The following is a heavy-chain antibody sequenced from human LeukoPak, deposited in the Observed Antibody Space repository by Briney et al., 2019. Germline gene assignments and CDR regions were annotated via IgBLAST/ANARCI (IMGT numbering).Heavy chain of an antibody. CDR2: ISSRSTTI. D-gene: IGHD6-19*01. J-gene: IGHJ4*02. V-gene: IGHV3-11*01. Sequence: GGSLRLSCAASGFTVSSNYMSWVRQAPGKGLEWISYISSRSTTIYYADSVKGRFTISRDNGKNTVYLQMNNLRVDDTAVFYCGKGSLAVAATPLDFWGQGTLVTVSS. CDR3: GKGSLAVAATPLDF. CDR1: GFTVSSNY.